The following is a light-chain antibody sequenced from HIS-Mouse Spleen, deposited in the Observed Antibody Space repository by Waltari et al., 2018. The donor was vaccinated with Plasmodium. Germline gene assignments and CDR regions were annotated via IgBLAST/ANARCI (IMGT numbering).Light chain of an antibody. CDR1: SSNIGSTY. Sequence: QSVLTQPPSASGTPGQRVTISCSGSSSNIGSTYVYWYKQLPGTAPKRLIYRNNQRPSGVPDRFSGSKSGTSASLAISGLRSEDEADYYCAAWDDSLSGRVFGGGTKLTVL. V-gene: IGLV1-47*01. CDR2: RNN. J-gene: IGLJ3*02. CDR3: AAWDDSLSGRV.